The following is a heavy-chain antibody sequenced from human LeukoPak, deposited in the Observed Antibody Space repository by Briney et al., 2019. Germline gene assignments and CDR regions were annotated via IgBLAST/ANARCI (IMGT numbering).Heavy chain of an antibody. CDR2: ISAYNGST. CDR1: GYTFTSYG. D-gene: IGHD4-17*01. V-gene: IGHV1-18*01. CDR3: ARVQFDDGDCDY. Sequence: ASVKVSRKASGYTFTSYGISWVRQAPGQGLEWMGWISAYNGSTNYAQKLQGRVTMTTDTSTSTAYMELRSLRSDGTAVYYCARVQFDDGDCDYWGQGTLVTVSS. J-gene: IGHJ4*02.